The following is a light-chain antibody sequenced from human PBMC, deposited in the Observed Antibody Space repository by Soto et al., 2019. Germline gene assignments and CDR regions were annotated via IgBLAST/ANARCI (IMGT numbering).Light chain of an antibody. J-gene: IGKJ2*01. CDR1: SSSKW. CDR3: QHTTDFT. V-gene: IGKV1-5*01. Sequence: DIQMTQSPSTLAASVGDTFTMTCRSSSKWLAWYQKKPGKAPKLLIYDVSNLERGVPPRFSGSTSGAESTLTITGLQPDDLGTYYCQHTTDFTFGQGTKVEIK. CDR2: DVS.